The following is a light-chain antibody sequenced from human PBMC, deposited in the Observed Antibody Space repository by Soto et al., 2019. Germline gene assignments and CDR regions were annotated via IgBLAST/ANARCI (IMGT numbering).Light chain of an antibody. CDR2: EVS. V-gene: IGLV2-14*01. Sequence: QSALTQPASVSGTPGQSITISCTGSNSDVGIYDFVYWYQHHPGRAPKLIVSEVSHRPSGVSNRFSGSKSGNTASLNISGLQSEDEADYYCQSYDSILSGPLFGGGTKLTVL. CDR3: QSYDSILSGPL. J-gene: IGLJ3*02. CDR1: NSDVGIYDF.